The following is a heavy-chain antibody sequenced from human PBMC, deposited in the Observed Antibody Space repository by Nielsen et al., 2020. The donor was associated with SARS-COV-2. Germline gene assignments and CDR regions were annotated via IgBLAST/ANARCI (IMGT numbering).Heavy chain of an antibody. J-gene: IGHJ4*02. V-gene: IGHV3-23*01. D-gene: IGHD3-9*01. CDR2: VSSSGGST. Sequence: GESLKISCAASGFTFNIYAMAWVRRAPGRGLQWVTGVSSSGGSTYYTDSVKGRFTISRDNSKNTLYLEMHSLRVEDTAVYYCTATINQTYYDILTGYSGFDYWGQGTLVTVSS. CDR3: TATINQTYYDILTGYSGFDY. CDR1: GFTFNIYA.